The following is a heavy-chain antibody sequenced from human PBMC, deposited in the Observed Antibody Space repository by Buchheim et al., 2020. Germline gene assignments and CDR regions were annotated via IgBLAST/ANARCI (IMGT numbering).Heavy chain of an antibody. J-gene: IGHJ4*02. Sequence: VQLVESGGGLVQLGGSLGPSCEASGFTFSSYSMNWAPQVPGKGLEWVPYISSSSRTIYYADLVKGRFTISSDNAKNSLYMKMNSLRDEDTAVYYCARVPLDGYNPGDYWGQGTL. V-gene: IGHV3-48*02. D-gene: IGHD5-24*01. CDR2: ISSSSRTI. CDR3: ARVPLDGYNPGDY. CDR1: GFTFSSYS.